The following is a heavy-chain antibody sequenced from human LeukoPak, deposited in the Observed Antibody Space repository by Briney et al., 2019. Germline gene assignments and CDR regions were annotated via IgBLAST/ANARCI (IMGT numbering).Heavy chain of an antibody. J-gene: IGHJ4*02. CDR2: VSGSGDLT. CDR3: GKDRPNYCGSNGQYYRRNGDY. D-gene: IGHD2-2*01. V-gene: IGHV3-23*01. CDR1: GFTFSTYA. Sequence: GGSLRLSCGASGFTFSTYAMSWVRQPPGKGLEWVASVSGSGDLTYYTDSVRGRFTISRDNSKSTLYLQMNSLGTEDTAVYYCGKDRPNYCGSNGQYYRRNGDYWGQGTLVTVSS.